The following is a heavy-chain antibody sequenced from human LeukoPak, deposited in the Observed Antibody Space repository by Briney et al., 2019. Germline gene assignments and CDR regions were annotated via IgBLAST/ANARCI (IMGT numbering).Heavy chain of an antibody. CDR2: ISGSGGST. CDR1: GFTFSNYA. D-gene: IGHD5-12*01. V-gene: IGHV3-23*01. CDR3: ARDQVAGEGSDAFDI. J-gene: IGHJ3*02. Sequence: GGSLRLSCAASGFTFSNYAMSWVRQAPGKGLEWVSAISGSGGSTYYADSVKGRFAISRDNSKNTLYLQMNSLRAEDTAVYYCARDQVAGEGSDAFDIWGQGTMVTVSS.